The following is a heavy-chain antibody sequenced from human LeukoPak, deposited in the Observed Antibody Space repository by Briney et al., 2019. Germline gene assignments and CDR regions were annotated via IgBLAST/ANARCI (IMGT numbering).Heavy chain of an antibody. CDR1: GGSISSYC. J-gene: IGHJ5*02. CDR3: ATSHDVKTAPYDL. Sequence: SETLSLTCTVSGGSISSYCWSWVRQPPGKGLEWIGYIFTSGSTDYNPTLKSRVTMSVDTSKNQLSMELRFLTAADTAVYYCATSHDVKTAPYDLWGQGTLVTVSS. V-gene: IGHV4-4*09. CDR2: IFTSGST. D-gene: IGHD2-21*01.